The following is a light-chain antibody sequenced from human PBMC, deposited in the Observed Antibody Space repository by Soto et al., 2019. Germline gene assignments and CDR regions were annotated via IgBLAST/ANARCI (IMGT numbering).Light chain of an antibody. CDR1: QSLVYRDGNTY. CDR3: IQGTHWPRIT. CDR2: KVS. J-gene: IGKJ3*01. V-gene: IGKV2-30*01. Sequence: DVVMTQSPLSLSVTLGQPASISCRSSQSLVYRDGNTYLDWFQQRPGQSPRRLIYKVSNRGSGVPERFSGSGAGTDFTLKISKVEAEDVWVYYCIQGTHWPRITFGPGTKVDIK.